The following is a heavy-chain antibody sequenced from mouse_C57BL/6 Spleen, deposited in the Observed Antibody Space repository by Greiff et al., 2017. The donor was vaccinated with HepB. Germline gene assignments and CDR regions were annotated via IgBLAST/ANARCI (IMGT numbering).Heavy chain of an antibody. CDR1: GYTFTSYW. D-gene: IGHD3-1*01. V-gene: IGHV1-53*01. CDR2: INPSNGGT. CDR3: ASGGRLGISFAY. Sequence: QVQLQQPGTELVKPGASVKLSCKASGYTFTSYWMHWVKQRPGQGLEWIGNINPSNGGTDYNEKFKSKATLTVDKASSTSYLQLNSLKSEDSAVYYCASGGRLGISFAYWGQGALVTVSA. J-gene: IGHJ3*01.